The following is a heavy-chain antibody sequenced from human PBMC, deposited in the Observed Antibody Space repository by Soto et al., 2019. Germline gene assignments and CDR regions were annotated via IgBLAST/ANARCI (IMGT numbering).Heavy chain of an antibody. V-gene: IGHV3-49*03. CDR1: GISFGDDA. D-gene: IGHD3-3*01. J-gene: IGHJ6*03. CDR2: IRSKAYTGTT. Sequence: ESGGGLVQPGRSLRLSCTASGISFGDDAVSWFRQAPGKGLEWVSFIRSKAYTGTTDYAASVRGRFTISRDDSRSVAYLQMNSLKTEDTAVYYCTTNRRATNFGVVYYIDVWGKGTTVTVSS. CDR3: TTNRRATNFGVVYYIDV.